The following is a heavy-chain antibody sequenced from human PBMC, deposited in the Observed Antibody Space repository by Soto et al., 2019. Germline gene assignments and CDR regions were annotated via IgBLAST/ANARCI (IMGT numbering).Heavy chain of an antibody. D-gene: IGHD6-13*01. J-gene: IGHJ4*02. CDR1: GDLFNNHA. CDR2: ISPLFSTT. CDR3: AASSAIAAAGYFKF. V-gene: IGHV1-69*01. Sequence: QVQLVQSGAEVKEPGSSVKVSCKASGDLFNNHAFNWVRQAPGQGLEWMGRISPLFSTTNYAQKFQGRVTIGADELTTVVCLEVNNLESDDSAIYYCAASSAIAAAGYFKFWGQGTLVTVSP.